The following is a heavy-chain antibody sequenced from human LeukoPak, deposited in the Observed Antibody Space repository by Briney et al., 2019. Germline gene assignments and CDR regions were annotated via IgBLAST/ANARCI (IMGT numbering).Heavy chain of an antibody. V-gene: IGHV1-46*03. J-gene: IGHJ4*02. CDR2: INPSGGST. D-gene: IGHD3-10*01. CDR3: AREGRGVIIKWDFDY. CDR1: GYTFTSYY. Sequence: ASVKVSCKASGYTFTSYYMHWVRQAPGQGLEWMGIINPSGGSTSYAQKFQGRVTMTRDTSTSTVYMELSSLRSEDTAVYYCAREGRGVIIKWDFDYWGQGTLVTVSS.